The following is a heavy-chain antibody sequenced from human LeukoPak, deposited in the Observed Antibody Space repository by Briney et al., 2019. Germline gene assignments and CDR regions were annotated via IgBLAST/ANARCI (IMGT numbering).Heavy chain of an antibody. V-gene: IGHV4-59*01. Sequence: PSETLSLTXTVSGGSISSYYWSWIRQSPGEGLEWIGYIFYSGSTNYNPSLKSRVTISIDTSKNHFSLKLSSVTAADTAVYYCAGGFDSNPDYWGQGTLVTVSS. CDR2: IFYSGST. J-gene: IGHJ4*02. CDR3: AGGFDSNPDY. D-gene: IGHD3-16*01. CDR1: GGSISSYY.